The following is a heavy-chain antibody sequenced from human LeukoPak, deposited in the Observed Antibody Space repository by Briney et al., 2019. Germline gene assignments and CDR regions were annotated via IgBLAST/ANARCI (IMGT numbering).Heavy chain of an antibody. CDR3: ARLGVGI. J-gene: IGHJ3*02. CDR2: IYHSGST. Sequence: PSETLSLTCAVSGYSISSGYYRGWIRQPPGKGLEWIGSIYHSGSTYYNPSLKSRFTISVDTSKNQFSLKLSSVTAADTAVYYCARLGVGIWGQGTMVTVSS. CDR1: GYSISSGYY. D-gene: IGHD2-15*01. V-gene: IGHV4-38-2*01.